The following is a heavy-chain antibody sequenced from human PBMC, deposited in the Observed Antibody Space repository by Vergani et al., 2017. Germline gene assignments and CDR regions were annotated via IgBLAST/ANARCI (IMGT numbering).Heavy chain of an antibody. CDR1: GGSTSSYS. CDR3: AREGVGRFHNWFDP. Sequence: QVQLQESGPGLVKPSETLSLTCPVSGGSTSSYSWSWIRQPPGKGLEWIGYIYYSGSTNYNPSLKSRVTISVDTSKNPFSLKLSSVTAADTAVYYCAREGVGRFHNWFDPWGQGTLVTVSS. V-gene: IGHV4-59*01. CDR2: IYYSGST. J-gene: IGHJ5*02. D-gene: IGHD1-26*01.